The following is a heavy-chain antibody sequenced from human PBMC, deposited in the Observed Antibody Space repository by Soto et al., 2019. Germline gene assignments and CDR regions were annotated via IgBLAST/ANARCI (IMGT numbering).Heavy chain of an antibody. CDR2: IQSGGST. V-gene: IGHV3-66*01. Sequence: EVQLVESGGDLVQPGGSLRLSCAASGFTVSSHYMNWVRQAPGKGLEWVSLIQSGGSTFYADSVKGRFTISRDNTKNTLFLQMNSLRVEDTAMYYCSRDDVYCSGGSGYGVHMDVWGRGTTVTVSS. J-gene: IGHJ6*03. CDR1: GFTVSSHY. D-gene: IGHD2-15*01. CDR3: SRDDVYCSGGSGYGVHMDV.